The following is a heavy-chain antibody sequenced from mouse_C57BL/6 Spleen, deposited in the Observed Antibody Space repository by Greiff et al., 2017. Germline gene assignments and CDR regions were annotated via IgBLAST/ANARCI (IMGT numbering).Heavy chain of an antibody. CDR1: GYAFSSSW. D-gene: IGHD2-5*01. CDR3: EGYSNYRYFDF. J-gene: IGHJ1*03. V-gene: IGHV1-82*01. Sequence: VQLQESGPELVKPGASVKISCTASGYAFSSSWMNWVKQRPGKGLEWIGRIYPGDGDTNYNGKLKGKATLSADKSSSTTYMQLSSLTSKDSAVYFCEGYSNYRYFDFWDTGTTVTVSS. CDR2: IYPGDGDT.